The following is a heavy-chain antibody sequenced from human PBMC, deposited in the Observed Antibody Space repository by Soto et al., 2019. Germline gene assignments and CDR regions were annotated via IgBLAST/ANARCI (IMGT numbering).Heavy chain of an antibody. CDR1: GGTFSSYT. D-gene: IGHD2-21*02. CDR2: IIPILGIA. CDR3: ARGVVVTAILDY. V-gene: IGHV1-69*02. Sequence: QVQLVQSGAAVKKPGSSVKVSCKASGGTFSSYTISWVRQAPGQGLEWMGRIIPILGIANYAQKFQGRVTITADKSTSTAYMELSSLRSEDTAVYYCARGVVVTAILDYWGQGTLVTVSS. J-gene: IGHJ4*02.